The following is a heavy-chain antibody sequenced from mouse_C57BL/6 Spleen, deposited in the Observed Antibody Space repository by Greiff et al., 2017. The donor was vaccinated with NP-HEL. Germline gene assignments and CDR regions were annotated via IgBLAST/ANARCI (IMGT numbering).Heavy chain of an antibody. D-gene: IGHD4-1*01. J-gene: IGHJ3*01. Sequence: DVHLVESGGGLVKPGGSLKLSCAASGFTFSDYGMHWVRQAPEKGLEWVAYISSGSSTIYYADTVKGRFTISRDNAKNTLFLQMTSLRSEDTAMYYCAQGLIWDDRFAYWGQGTLVTVSA. CDR2: ISSGSSTI. V-gene: IGHV5-17*01. CDR1: GFTFSDYG. CDR3: AQGLIWDDRFAY.